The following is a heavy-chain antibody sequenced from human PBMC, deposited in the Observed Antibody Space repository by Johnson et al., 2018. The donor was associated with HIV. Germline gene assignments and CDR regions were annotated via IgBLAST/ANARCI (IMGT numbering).Heavy chain of an antibody. D-gene: IGHD1-7*01. Sequence: VQLVESGGGLVQPGGSLRLSCAASGSTFSSYAMPWVRQAPGTGLAYVSAISSNGGSTYYANSVKGRLTIPRDNSKNTLYLQMGGRRVEDMAVYYCARDPPELPGAFDIWGQGTMVTVSS. CDR1: GSTFSSYA. V-gene: IGHV3-64*01. CDR2: ISSNGGST. CDR3: ARDPPELPGAFDI. J-gene: IGHJ3*02.